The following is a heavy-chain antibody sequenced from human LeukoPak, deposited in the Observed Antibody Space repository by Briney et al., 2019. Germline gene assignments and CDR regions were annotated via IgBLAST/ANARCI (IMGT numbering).Heavy chain of an antibody. CDR1: GFTFSSYA. CDR3: AKAAAMVTAYYYYYYMDV. J-gene: IGHJ6*03. V-gene: IGHV3-23*01. Sequence: SGGSLRLSCAASGFTFSSYAMSWVRQAPGKGLEWVSAISGSGGSTYYADSVKGRFTISRDNSKNTLYLQMNSLRAEDTAVYYCAKAAAMVTAYYYYYYMDVWGKGTTVTVSS. D-gene: IGHD5-18*01. CDR2: ISGSGGST.